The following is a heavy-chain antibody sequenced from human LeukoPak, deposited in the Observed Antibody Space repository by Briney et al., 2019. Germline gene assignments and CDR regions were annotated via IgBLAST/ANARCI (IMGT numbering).Heavy chain of an antibody. CDR3: AREIGGYYRYFDY. D-gene: IGHD3-22*01. Sequence: GGSLRLSCAASGFTFSSYAMSWVRQAPGKGLEWVSAITVSGGSTYYADSVKGRFTISRDNSKNTLYLQMNSLRAEDTAVYYCAREIGGYYRYFDYWGQGTLVTVSS. CDR1: GFTFSSYA. J-gene: IGHJ4*02. V-gene: IGHV3-23*01. CDR2: ITVSGGST.